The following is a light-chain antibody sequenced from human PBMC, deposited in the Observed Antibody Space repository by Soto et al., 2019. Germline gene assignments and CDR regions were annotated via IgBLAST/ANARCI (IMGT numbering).Light chain of an antibody. Sequence: EIVLTQSPATLSLSPGERATLSCRASQYITIYLAWYQQKPGQAPRLLIYDASNRATGIPDRFSGSGSGTDFTLTISCLQSEDFATYYCQQYYSYPSFGGGTKVDIK. V-gene: IGKV3-11*01. J-gene: IGKJ4*01. CDR3: QQYYSYPS. CDR2: DAS. CDR1: QYITIY.